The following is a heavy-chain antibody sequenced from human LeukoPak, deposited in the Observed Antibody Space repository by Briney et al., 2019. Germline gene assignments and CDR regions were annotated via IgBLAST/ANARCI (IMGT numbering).Heavy chain of an antibody. CDR1: GFTFSSYS. J-gene: IGHJ6*03. CDR3: ARNTMIVVARYYYYMDV. D-gene: IGHD3-22*01. Sequence: GGSLRLSCAASGFTFSSYSMNWVRQAPGKGLEWVSSISSSSSYIYYADSVKGRFTISRDNAKNSLYLQMNSLRAEDTAVYYCARNTMIVVARYYYYMDVWGKGTTVTVSS. CDR2: ISSSSSYI. V-gene: IGHV3-21*01.